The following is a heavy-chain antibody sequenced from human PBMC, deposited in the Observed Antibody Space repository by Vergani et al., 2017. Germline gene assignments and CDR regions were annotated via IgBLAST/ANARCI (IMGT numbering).Heavy chain of an antibody. CDR3: AKEPALLWFGDLAWEGQLGLGFDP. D-gene: IGHD3-10*01. J-gene: IGHJ5*02. Sequence: EVQLLESGGDLVQPGGSLRLSCAASGFTFIMHAMSWVRQAPGKGLEWVSTLSASDRRTHYADSVKGRFTISRDISKNTLYLQMNSLSAEATAVYYCAKEPALLWFGDLAWEGQLGLGFDPWGQGTLVTVSS. CDR1: GFTFIMHA. CDR2: LSASDRRT. V-gene: IGHV3-23*01.